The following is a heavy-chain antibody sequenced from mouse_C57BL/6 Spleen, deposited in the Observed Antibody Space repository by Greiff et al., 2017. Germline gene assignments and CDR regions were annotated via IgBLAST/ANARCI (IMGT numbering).Heavy chain of an antibody. V-gene: IGHV1-55*01. CDR1: GYTFTSYW. Sequence: QVQLQQPGAELVKPGASVKMSCKASGYTFTSYWITWVKQRPGQGLEWIGDIYPGSGSTNYNEKFKSKSTLAADTSSSTVYMQLSSLTSEDSAVYYGASNLLRSWFGGWGKGTLVTVSA. CDR3: ASNLLRSWFGG. D-gene: IGHD1-1*01. J-gene: IGHJ3*01. CDR2: IYPGSGST.